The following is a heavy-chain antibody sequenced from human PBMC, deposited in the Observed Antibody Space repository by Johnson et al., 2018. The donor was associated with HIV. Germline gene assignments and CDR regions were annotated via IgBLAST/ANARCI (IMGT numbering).Heavy chain of an antibody. CDR2: IYSGGST. CDR3: ASAGRNFWSGYDAFDI. J-gene: IGHJ3*02. CDR1: GFTVSSNY. D-gene: IGHD3-3*01. Sequence: VQLVESGGGLIQPGGSLRLSCAASGFTVSSNYMSWVRQAPGKGLEWVSVIYSGGSTYYADSVKGRFTISRDNSKNTLYLQMNSLRAEETAVYYCASAGRNFWSGYDAFDIWGQGTMVTVSS. V-gene: IGHV3-53*01.